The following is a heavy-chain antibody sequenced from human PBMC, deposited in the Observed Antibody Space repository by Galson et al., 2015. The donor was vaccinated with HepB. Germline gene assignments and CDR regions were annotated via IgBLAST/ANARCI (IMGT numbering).Heavy chain of an antibody. D-gene: IGHD5-12*01. CDR3: ARGRWDISGSYYDY. Sequence: SVKVSCKASGYTFTSNGISWVRQAPGQGLEWMGWISSYSGKTDYARSLQGRVTMTTDTSTSTDYMELRSLTSDDTAVYFCARGRWDISGSYYDYWGQGTLVTVSS. V-gene: IGHV1-18*01. CDR2: ISSYSGKT. J-gene: IGHJ4*02. CDR1: GYTFTSNG.